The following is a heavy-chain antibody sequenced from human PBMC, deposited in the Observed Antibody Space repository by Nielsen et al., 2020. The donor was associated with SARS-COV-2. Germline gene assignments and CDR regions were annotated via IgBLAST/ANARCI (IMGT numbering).Heavy chain of an antibody. D-gene: IGHD6-19*01. Sequence: WIRQPPGKGLEWIGYIYYSGSTNYNPSLKSRVTISVDTSKNQFSLKLSSVTAADTAVNYCARERARYSSGWSYYYYGMDVWGQGTTVTVSS. J-gene: IGHJ6*02. CDR2: IYYSGST. CDR3: ARERARYSSGWSYYYYGMDV. V-gene: IGHV4-59*12.